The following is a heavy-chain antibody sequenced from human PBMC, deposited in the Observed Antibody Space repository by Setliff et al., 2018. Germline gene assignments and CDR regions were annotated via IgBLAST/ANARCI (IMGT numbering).Heavy chain of an antibody. J-gene: IGHJ4*02. CDR2: ISASSANI. V-gene: IGHV3-48*01. CDR3: ASDRGGGLYDY. CDR1: GFTFSRYA. D-gene: IGHD3-16*01. Sequence: GGSLRLSCAASGFTFSRYAMNWVRQTPGKGLEWVSYISASSANIQYADSVRGRFTVSRDNARNSLYLQMNSLRGDDAAVYYCASDRGGGLYDYWGRGTLVTVSS.